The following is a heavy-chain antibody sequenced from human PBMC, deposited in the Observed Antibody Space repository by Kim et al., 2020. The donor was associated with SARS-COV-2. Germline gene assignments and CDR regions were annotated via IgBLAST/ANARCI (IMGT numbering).Heavy chain of an antibody. CDR2: IRSKAYGGTT. D-gene: IGHD2-2*02. Sequence: GGSLRLSCTASGFTFGDYAMSWFRQAPGKGLEWVGFIRSKAYGGTTEYAASVKGRFTISRDDSKSIAYLQMNSLKTEDTAVYYCTPGGNYQPLLYPEGHRWGQGTLVTVSS. CDR3: TPGGNYQPLLYPEGHR. V-gene: IGHV3-49*03. J-gene: IGHJ4*02. CDR1: GFTFGDYA.